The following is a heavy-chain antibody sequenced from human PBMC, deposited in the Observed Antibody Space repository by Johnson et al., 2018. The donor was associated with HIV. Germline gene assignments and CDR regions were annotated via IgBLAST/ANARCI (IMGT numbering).Heavy chain of an antibody. Sequence: VQLVESGGGFVQPGGSLRLPCAASGFTFSSYWMHWVRQAPGKGLVWVSRINSDGSSTTYADSVKGRFTISRDNSKSTLYVQMNSLRVEDTAVYYCAKSTQATILRESGPYGAFHIWGQGTMVTVSS. J-gene: IGHJ3*02. CDR3: AKSTQATILRESGPYGAFHI. CDR1: GFTFSSYW. CDR2: INSDGSST. D-gene: IGHD2-2*01. V-gene: IGHV3-74*01.